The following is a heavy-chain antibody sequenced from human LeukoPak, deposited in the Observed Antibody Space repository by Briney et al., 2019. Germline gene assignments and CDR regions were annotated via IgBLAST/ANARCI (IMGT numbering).Heavy chain of an antibody. V-gene: IGHV3-33*01. J-gene: IGHJ4*02. CDR3: ASLSIDGYNFGPAAGIDY. CDR2: IWYDGSNK. Sequence: GGSLRLSCAASGFTFSSYAMRWVRQAPGKGLEWVAVIWYDGSNKYYADSVKGRFTIYRDNSKNTLYLQMSSLSADDTAVYYCASLSIDGYNFGPAAGIDYWGQGTLVTVSS. D-gene: IGHD5-12*01. CDR1: GFTFSSYA.